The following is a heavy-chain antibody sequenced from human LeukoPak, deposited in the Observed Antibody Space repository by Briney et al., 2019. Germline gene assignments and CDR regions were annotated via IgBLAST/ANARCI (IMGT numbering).Heavy chain of an antibody. CDR1: GGSISSYY. CDR2: IYYSGST. D-gene: IGHD3-10*01. J-gene: IGHJ4*02. V-gene: IGHV4-59*01. Sequence: SETLSLTCTVSGGSISSYYWSWIRQPPGKGLEWIAYIYYSGSTNYNPSLKSRVTISVDTSKNQFSLKLSSVTAADTAVYYCARSPTLYFGADYWGQGTLVTVSS. CDR3: ARSPTLYFGADY.